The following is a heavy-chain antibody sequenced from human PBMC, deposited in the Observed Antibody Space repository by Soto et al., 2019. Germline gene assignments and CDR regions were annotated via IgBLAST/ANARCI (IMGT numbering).Heavy chain of an antibody. CDR2: INPNSGGT. D-gene: IGHD3-3*01. V-gene: IGHV1-2*04. CDR3: ARERIPITIFGVVTPPGGYYGMDV. J-gene: IGHJ6*02. CDR1: GYTFTGYY. Sequence: SVKVSCKASGYTFTGYYMHWVRQAPGQGLEWMGWINPNSGGTNYAQKFQGWVTMTRDTSISTAYMELSRLRSDDTAVYYCARERIPITIFGVVTPPGGYYGMDVWGQGTTVTVSS.